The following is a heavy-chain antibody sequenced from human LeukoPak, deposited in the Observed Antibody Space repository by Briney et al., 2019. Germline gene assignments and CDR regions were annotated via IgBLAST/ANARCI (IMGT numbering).Heavy chain of an antibody. CDR3: TTRFTMVRGVIIPDAYDI. CDR2: IKSKTDGGTT. V-gene: IGHV3-15*01. D-gene: IGHD3-10*01. J-gene: IGHJ3*02. CDR1: GFTFSNAC. Sequence: PGGSLRLSCAASGFTFSNACISGVRQAPGKGRECGGRIKSKTDGGTTDYDAQENGRFTISRDDSKNTLYLQMNSLKTEDTAVYYCTTRFTMVRGVIIPDAYDIWGQGTMVTVSS.